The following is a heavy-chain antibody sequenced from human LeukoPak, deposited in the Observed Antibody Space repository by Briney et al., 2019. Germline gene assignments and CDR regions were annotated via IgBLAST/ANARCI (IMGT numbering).Heavy chain of an antibody. D-gene: IGHD6-19*01. Sequence: GGSLRLSCAASGFTFSSYAMSWVRQAPGKGLEWVSAISGSGGSTYYADSVKGRLTISRDNAKNTVYVQMNSLRAEHTAVYYCASQAKNAYSSGWVDYWGQGTLVTVSS. J-gene: IGHJ4*02. CDR3: ASQAKNAYSSGWVDY. V-gene: IGHV3-23*01. CDR2: ISGSGGST. CDR1: GFTFSSYA.